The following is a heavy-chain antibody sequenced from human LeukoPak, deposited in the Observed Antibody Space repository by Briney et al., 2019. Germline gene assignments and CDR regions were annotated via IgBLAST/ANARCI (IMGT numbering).Heavy chain of an antibody. V-gene: IGHV4-34*01. CDR1: GGSFSGYY. CDR2: INHSGST. Sequence: PSETLSLTCAVYGGSFSGYYWSWIRQPPGKGLEWIGEINHSGSTNYSPSLKSRVTISVDTSKNQFSLKLSSVTAADTAVYYCARFSSSWSSTAFDYFDYWGQGTLVTVSS. CDR3: ARFSSSWSSTAFDYFDY. J-gene: IGHJ4*02. D-gene: IGHD6-13*01.